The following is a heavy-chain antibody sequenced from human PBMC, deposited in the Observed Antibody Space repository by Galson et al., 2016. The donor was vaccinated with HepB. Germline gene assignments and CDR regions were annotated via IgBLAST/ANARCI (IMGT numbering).Heavy chain of an antibody. Sequence: ETLSLTCTVSGGSISSSSYYWGWIRQPPGKGLEWIGSIYYSGSTYYNPSLKGRVTISVDTSKNQFSLKLSSVTAADTAVYYCARRIAAAGKARRHFDYWGQGTLVTVSS. V-gene: IGHV4-39*01. CDR1: GGSISSSSYY. CDR3: ARRIAAAGKARRHFDY. D-gene: IGHD6-13*01. J-gene: IGHJ4*02. CDR2: IYYSGST.